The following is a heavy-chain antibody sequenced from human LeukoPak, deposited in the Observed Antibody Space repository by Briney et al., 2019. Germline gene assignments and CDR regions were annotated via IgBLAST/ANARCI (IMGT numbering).Heavy chain of an antibody. CDR1: GFTFSTYY. CDR2: VISNVGST. J-gene: IGHJ4*02. V-gene: IGHV3-23*01. D-gene: IGHD3-16*01. CDR3: TKGACLDD. Sequence: GGSLRLSCAASGFTFSTYYRSWVRQAPGKGLEWVGAVISNVGSTYYADSVSSRFTNSKDNSKNTLYVQTNTLRDDDTAIYSCTKGACLDDWGQGTLVTVSS.